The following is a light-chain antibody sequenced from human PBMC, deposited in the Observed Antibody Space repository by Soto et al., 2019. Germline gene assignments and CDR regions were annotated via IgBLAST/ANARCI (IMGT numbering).Light chain of an antibody. V-gene: IGKV1-5*01. J-gene: IGKJ1*01. Sequence: DIQMTQSPYTLSASVGDRVTITCRASQGISTWLAWYQQKPGTAPKLLIYDASRLESGVPSRFSGSGSGTDFTITSSILHPDDYAYYYCQQYSSYSRTFGQGTKVEIK. CDR2: DAS. CDR3: QQYSSYSRT. CDR1: QGISTW.